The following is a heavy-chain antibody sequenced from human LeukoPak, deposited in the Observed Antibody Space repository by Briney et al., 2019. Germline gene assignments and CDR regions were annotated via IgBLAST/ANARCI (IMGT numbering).Heavy chain of an antibody. CDR1: GGSISGGGYY. CDR2: IYYSGST. Sequence: SETLSLTCTVSGGSISGGGYYWSWIRQHPGKGLEWIGYIYYSGSTYYNPSLKSRVTISVDTSKNQFSLKLSSVTAADTAVYYCARDPAYKTGFFQHWGQGTLVTVSS. J-gene: IGHJ1*01. D-gene: IGHD5-24*01. CDR3: ARDPAYKTGFFQH. V-gene: IGHV4-31*03.